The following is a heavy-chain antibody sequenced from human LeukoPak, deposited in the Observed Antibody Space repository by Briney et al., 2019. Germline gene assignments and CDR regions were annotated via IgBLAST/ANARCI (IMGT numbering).Heavy chain of an antibody. D-gene: IGHD5-12*01. Sequence: GASVKVSCKVSGYTLTELSMHWVRQAPGQGLEWLGRIIPILGIANYAQKFQGRVTITADKSTSTAYMELSSLRSEDTAVYYCARETQNVDIVATTYYFDYWGQGTLVTVSS. CDR2: IIPILGIA. CDR3: ARETQNVDIVATTYYFDY. CDR1: GYTLTELS. J-gene: IGHJ4*02. V-gene: IGHV1-69*04.